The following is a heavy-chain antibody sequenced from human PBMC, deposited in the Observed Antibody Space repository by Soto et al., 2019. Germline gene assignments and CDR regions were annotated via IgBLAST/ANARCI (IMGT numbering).Heavy chain of an antibody. Sequence: EVQLLESGGGLVQPGGSLRLSCAASGFTFGSYAMSWVRQAPGKGLEWVSSIGAGYGTYYADSVKGRFTISRDNSKNTLYPQMNSLRAEDTAIYYCATPYSSSWFSPFDYWGQGSLVTVSP. CDR3: ATPYSSSWFSPFDY. V-gene: IGHV3-23*01. D-gene: IGHD6-13*01. CDR1: GFTFGSYA. J-gene: IGHJ4*02. CDR2: IGAGYGT.